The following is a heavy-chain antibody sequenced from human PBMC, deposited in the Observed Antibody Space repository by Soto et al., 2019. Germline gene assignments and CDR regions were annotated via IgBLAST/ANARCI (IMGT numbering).Heavy chain of an antibody. V-gene: IGHV4-59*04. J-gene: IGHJ4*02. CDR1: GGSINSYY. Sequence: SETLSLTCTVSGGSINSYYWSWIRQPPGKGLEWIGHIYYSGSTYYNPSLKSRVTISVDTSKNQFSLKLSSVTAADTAVYYCASSYGDYVSYWGQGTLVTVSS. CDR3: ASSYGDYVSY. CDR2: IYYSGST. D-gene: IGHD4-17*01.